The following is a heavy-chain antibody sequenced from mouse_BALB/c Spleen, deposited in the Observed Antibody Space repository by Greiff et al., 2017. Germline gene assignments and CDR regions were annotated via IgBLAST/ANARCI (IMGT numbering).Heavy chain of an antibody. CDR3: TRSITTIVATDY. D-gene: IGHD1-1*01. CDR2: IRLKSNNNAT. Sequence: EVMLVESGGGLVQPGGSMKLSCVASGFTFSNYWMNWVRQSPEKGLEWVAEIRLKSNNNATHYAESVKGRFTISRADSNSSVYLQMNNLRAEDTGIYYCTRSITTIVATDYWGQGTTLTVSS. J-gene: IGHJ2*01. CDR1: GFTFSNYW. V-gene: IGHV6-6*02.